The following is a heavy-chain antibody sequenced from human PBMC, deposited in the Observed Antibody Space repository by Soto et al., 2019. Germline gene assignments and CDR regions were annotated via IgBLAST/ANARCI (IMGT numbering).Heavy chain of an antibody. J-gene: IGHJ4*02. D-gene: IGHD3-3*01. CDR3: AAVPVLRFLQWLPAYFDY. Sequence: SVKVSCKTSGFMFTSSAVQWVRQARGQRLEWIGWLVVGSGNTHYAQHFQERVTLTRDMSTGTAYMELSSLRSEDTAVYYCAAVPVLRFLQWLPAYFDYWGQGTLVTVSS. CDR2: LVVGSGNT. CDR1: GFMFTSSA. V-gene: IGHV1-58*01.